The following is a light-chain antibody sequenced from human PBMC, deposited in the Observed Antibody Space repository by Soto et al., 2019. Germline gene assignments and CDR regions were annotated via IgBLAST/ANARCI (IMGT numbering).Light chain of an antibody. Sequence: QCVLTQPASASGTPGQRVTISCSGSRSNIGSNPVNWYQQLPGTAPKLLIDSNNQRPSGVPDRFSGSRSGTSASLAISGLQSEDEADYYCAAWDDSLYGRVFGTGTKVTVL. CDR3: AAWDDSLYGRV. CDR2: SNN. J-gene: IGLJ1*01. CDR1: RSNIGSNP. V-gene: IGLV1-44*01.